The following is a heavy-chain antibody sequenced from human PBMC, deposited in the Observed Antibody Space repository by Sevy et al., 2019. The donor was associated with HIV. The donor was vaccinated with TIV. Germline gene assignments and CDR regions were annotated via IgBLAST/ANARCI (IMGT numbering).Heavy chain of an antibody. CDR3: VKGPHPAVTTSYALDV. CDR2: IRSDGSTK. V-gene: IGHV3-30*02. D-gene: IGHD4-17*01. CDR1: GFTFKSYG. J-gene: IGHJ6*02. Sequence: GGSLRLSCAASGFTFKSYGMHWVRQAPGKGLEWVTFIRSDGSTKYYADSVRGRFTASRDNSKNTLYLHMNSLRPEDTAVYYCVKGPHPAVTTSYALDVWGQGTTVTVSS.